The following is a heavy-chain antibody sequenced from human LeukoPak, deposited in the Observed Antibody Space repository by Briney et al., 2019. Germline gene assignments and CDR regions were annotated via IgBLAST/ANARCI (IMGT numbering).Heavy chain of an antibody. D-gene: IGHD4-17*01. J-gene: IGHJ3*02. V-gene: IGHV1-69*04. Sequence: ASVKVSCKASGYTFTSYGISWVRQAPGQGLEWMGRIIPILGIANYAQKFQGRVTITADKSTSTAYMELSSLRSEDTAVYCCARAYGDYLNDAFDIWGQGTMVTVSS. CDR3: ARAYGDYLNDAFDI. CDR1: GYTFTSYG. CDR2: IIPILGIA.